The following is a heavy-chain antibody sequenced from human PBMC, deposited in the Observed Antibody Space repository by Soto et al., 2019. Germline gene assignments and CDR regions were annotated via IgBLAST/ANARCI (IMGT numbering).Heavy chain of an antibody. J-gene: IGHJ5*02. CDR1: GFTFSSYA. D-gene: IGHD3-22*01. Sequence: GGSLRLSCSASGFTFSSYAMNLVRQAPGKGLEWVSAISSSGGSTNYADSVKGRFTISRDNSKNTLYLEMNSLRADDTAVYYCASGLEIRFDPWGQGTLVTVSS. CDR2: ISSSGGST. CDR3: ASGLEIRFDP. V-gene: IGHV3-23*01.